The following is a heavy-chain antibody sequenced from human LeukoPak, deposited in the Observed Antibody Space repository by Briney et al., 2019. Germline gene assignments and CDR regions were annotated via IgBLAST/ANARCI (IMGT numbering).Heavy chain of an antibody. Sequence: SETLSLTCAVYGGSFSGYYWSWIRQPPGKGLGWIGEINHSGSTNYNPSLKSRVTISVDTSKNQFSLKLSSVTAADTAVYYCARGGDRYYYDSSGYYPVDAFDIWGQGTMVTVSS. D-gene: IGHD3-22*01. CDR2: INHSGST. V-gene: IGHV4-34*01. CDR1: GGSFSGYY. J-gene: IGHJ3*02. CDR3: ARGGDRYYYDSSGYYPVDAFDI.